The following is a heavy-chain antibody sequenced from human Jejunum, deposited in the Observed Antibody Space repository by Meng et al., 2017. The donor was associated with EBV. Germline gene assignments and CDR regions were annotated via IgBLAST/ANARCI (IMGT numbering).Heavy chain of an antibody. CDR1: GYTFTNYG. CDR2: ISAYNGNT. D-gene: IGHD2-15*01. Sequence: QVPRVQSGAEVKGPGASVKVSCKASGYTFTNYGVSWVRQAPGQGLEWMGWISAYNGNTDYAQKLQGRVTMTTDTPTSTAYMELRSLRSDDTAVYYCTILSHCDGGICYSYDYWGQGTLVTVSS. V-gene: IGHV1-18*01. CDR3: TILSHCDGGICYSYDY. J-gene: IGHJ4*02.